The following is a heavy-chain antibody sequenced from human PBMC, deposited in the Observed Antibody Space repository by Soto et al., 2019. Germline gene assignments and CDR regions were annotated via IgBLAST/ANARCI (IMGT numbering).Heavy chain of an antibody. CDR3: ARSSGIAAADDNWFDP. Sequence: PSETLSLTCTVSGGSISSGDYYWSWIRQPPGKGLEWIGYIYYSGSTYYNPSLKSRVTISVDTSKNQFSLKLSSATAADTAVYYCARSSGIAAADDNWFDPWGQGTLVTVSS. V-gene: IGHV4-30-4*01. CDR1: GGSISSGDYY. CDR2: IYYSGST. J-gene: IGHJ5*02. D-gene: IGHD6-13*01.